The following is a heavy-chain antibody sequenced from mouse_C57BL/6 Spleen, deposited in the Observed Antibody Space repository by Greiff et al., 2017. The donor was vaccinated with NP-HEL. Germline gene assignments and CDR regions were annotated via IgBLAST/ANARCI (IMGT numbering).Heavy chain of an antibody. Sequence: EVNLVESGEGLVKPGGSLKLSCAASGFTFSSYAMSWVRQTPEKRLEWVAYISSGGDYIYYADTVKGRFTISRDNARNTLYLQMSSLKSEDTAMYYCARDKGYGSYWYFDVWGTGTTVTVSS. D-gene: IGHD2-10*02. CDR1: GFTFSSYA. J-gene: IGHJ1*03. CDR3: ARDKGYGSYWYFDV. CDR2: ISSGGDYI. V-gene: IGHV5S21*01.